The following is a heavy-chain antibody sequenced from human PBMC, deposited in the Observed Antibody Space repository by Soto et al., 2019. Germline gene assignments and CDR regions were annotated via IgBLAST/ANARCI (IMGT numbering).Heavy chain of an antibody. CDR3: AKAFREASPVEGDWFDP. Sequence: QVQLVESGGGVVQPGKSLRLSCAASGFTFSSYAMHWVRQAPGKGLEWVAVISYDGSNKYYADSVKGRFTISRDNSKNTLYVHMSRLRAEETAVYYCAKAFREASPVEGDWFDPWGQGTLVTVSS. D-gene: IGHD3-10*01. J-gene: IGHJ5*02. CDR2: ISYDGSNK. CDR1: GFTFSSYA. V-gene: IGHV3-30*18.